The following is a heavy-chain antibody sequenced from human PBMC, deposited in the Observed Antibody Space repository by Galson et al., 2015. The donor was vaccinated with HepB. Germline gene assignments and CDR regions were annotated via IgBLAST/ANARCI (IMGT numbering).Heavy chain of an antibody. V-gene: IGHV1-18*01. CDR2: ISAYNGNT. CDR1: GYTFTSYG. D-gene: IGHD6-19*01. Sequence: SVKVSCKASGYTFTSYGISWVRQAPGQGLEWMGWISAYNGNTNYAEKLQGRVTMTTDTSTSTAYMELRSLRSDDTAVYYCARQTGCSNGWDRDYYYYYYMDVWGKGTTVTVSS. J-gene: IGHJ6*03. CDR3: ARQTGCSNGWDRDYYYYYYMDV.